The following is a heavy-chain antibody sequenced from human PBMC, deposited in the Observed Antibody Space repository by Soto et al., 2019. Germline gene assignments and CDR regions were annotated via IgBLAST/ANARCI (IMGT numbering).Heavy chain of an antibody. CDR2: ISYDGSNK. CDR1: GFTFSSYG. V-gene: IGHV3-30*18. J-gene: IGHJ4*02. CDR3: AKDTSDYDFWSGYEPGPSAGY. Sequence: QVQLVESGGGVVQPGRSLRLSCAASGFTFSSYGMHWVRQAPGKGLEWVAVISYDGSNKYYADSVKGRFTISRDNSKNTLYLQMNSLRAEDTAVYYCAKDTSDYDFWSGYEPGPSAGYWGQGTLVTVSS. D-gene: IGHD3-3*01.